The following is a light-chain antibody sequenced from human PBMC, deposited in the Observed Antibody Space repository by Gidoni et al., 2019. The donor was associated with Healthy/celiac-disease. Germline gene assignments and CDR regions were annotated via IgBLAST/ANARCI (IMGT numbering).Light chain of an antibody. CDR1: QSVSSSY. V-gene: IGKV3-20*01. Sequence: EIVLTQSPGTLSLSPGERATLACRARQSVSSSYLAWYQQKPGQAPRLLIYGASSRATGIPDRLSGSGSGTDFTLTISRLEPEDFAVYDCQQYGSSLWTFGQGTKVEIK. CDR2: GAS. CDR3: QQYGSSLWT. J-gene: IGKJ1*01.